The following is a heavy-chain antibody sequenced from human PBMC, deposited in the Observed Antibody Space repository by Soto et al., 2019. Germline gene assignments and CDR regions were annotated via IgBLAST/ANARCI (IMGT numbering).Heavy chain of an antibody. V-gene: IGHV3-23*01. CDR3: AKTFSDSTVRLTTVTFPDY. Sequence: GGSLRLSCAASGFTFSGYAMSWVRQAPGKGLEWVSAISGSGGSTYYADSVKGRFTISRDNSKNTLYLQMNSLRAEDTAVYYCAKTFSDSTVRLTTVTFPDYWGQGTLVTVSS. CDR2: ISGSGGST. D-gene: IGHD4-17*01. J-gene: IGHJ4*02. CDR1: GFTFSGYA.